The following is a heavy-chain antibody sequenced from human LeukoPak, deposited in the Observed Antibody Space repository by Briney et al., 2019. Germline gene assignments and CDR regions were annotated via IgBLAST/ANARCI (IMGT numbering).Heavy chain of an antibody. CDR2: ISYIGNT. CDR1: GGSISNYY. D-gene: IGHD5-18*01. J-gene: IGHJ6*02. V-gene: IGHV4-59*13. CDR3: ARAKGYTYGRDFYFYYGMDV. Sequence: TTSETLSLTCAVSGGSISNYYWSWIRQPPGKGLEWIGYISYIGNTNYSPSLKSRVTISIDTSENQLSLKLSSVTAADTAVYYCARAKGYTYGRDFYFYYGMDVWGQGTTVTVSS.